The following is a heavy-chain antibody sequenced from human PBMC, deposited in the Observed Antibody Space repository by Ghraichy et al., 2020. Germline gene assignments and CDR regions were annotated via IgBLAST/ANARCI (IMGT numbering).Heavy chain of an antibody. D-gene: IGHD2-21*02. Sequence: SQTLSLTCTVSGGSISTGGYYWSWIRQRPGKGLEWIGHIYYRGSADYSPSLKSRLTISVDTSKNQFSLRLTSVTAADTALYYCARGRVPPDSPLDVFDIWGQGTNVTVS. CDR2: IYYRGSA. CDR3: ARGRVPPDSPLDVFDI. J-gene: IGHJ3*02. V-gene: IGHV4-31*03. CDR1: GGSISTGGYY.